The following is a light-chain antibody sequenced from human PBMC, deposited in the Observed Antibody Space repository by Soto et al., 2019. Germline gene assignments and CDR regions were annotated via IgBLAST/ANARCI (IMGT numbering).Light chain of an antibody. J-gene: IGKJ4*01. CDR2: GAS. Sequence: EIMLTQSPGTLSLSPGERATLSCRASQSVSSTNLAWYQQKLGQAPRLLIYGASSRATGIPDRFSGSGSGTDFTLTISRLEPEDFVVYYCQQYGSSPLLTFGGGTKVEIK. V-gene: IGKV3-20*01. CDR1: QSVSSTN. CDR3: QQYGSSPLLT.